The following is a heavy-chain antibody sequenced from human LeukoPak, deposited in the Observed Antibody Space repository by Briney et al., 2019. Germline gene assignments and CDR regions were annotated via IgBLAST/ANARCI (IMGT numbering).Heavy chain of an antibody. CDR3: AREIKYGGRYNWFDP. Sequence: ASVKVSYKASGYTFTSYGISWVRQAPGQGLEWMGWISAYNGNTNYAQKLQGRVTMTTDTSTSTAYMELRSLRSDDTAVYYCAREIKYGGRYNWFDPWGQGTLVTVSS. CDR1: GYTFTSYG. D-gene: IGHD4-23*01. CDR2: ISAYNGNT. J-gene: IGHJ5*02. V-gene: IGHV1-18*01.